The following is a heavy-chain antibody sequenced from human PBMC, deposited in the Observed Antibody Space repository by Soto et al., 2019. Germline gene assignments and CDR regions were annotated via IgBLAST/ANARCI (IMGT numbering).Heavy chain of an antibody. CDR2: IYYSGST. Sequence: SETLSLTCTVSGGSVSSGSYYWSWIRQPPGKGLEWIGYIYYSGSTNYNPSLKSRVTISVDTSKNQFSLKLSSVTAADTAVYYCARDPGYCSSTSCFDWFDPWGQGTLVTVSS. CDR1: GGSVSSGSYY. J-gene: IGHJ5*02. D-gene: IGHD2-2*01. V-gene: IGHV4-61*01. CDR3: ARDPGYCSSTSCFDWFDP.